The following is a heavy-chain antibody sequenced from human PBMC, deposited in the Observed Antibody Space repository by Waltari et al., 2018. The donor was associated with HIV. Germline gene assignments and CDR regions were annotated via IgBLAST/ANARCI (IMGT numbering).Heavy chain of an antibody. V-gene: IGHV3-23*01. Sequence: EVQVLESGGALVQPGGSLRLSCAASGFTFSNYAMSRCRQAPGKGLEWISTISGSGGSTYYADSVKGRFTVSRDNSKNTLYLQMNSLRAEDTAVYFCAKEHQYSHSWYSYYGMDVWGQGTTVTVSS. CDR3: AKEHQYSHSWYSYYGMDV. CDR2: ISGSGGST. D-gene: IGHD6-13*01. CDR1: GFTFSNYA. J-gene: IGHJ6*02.